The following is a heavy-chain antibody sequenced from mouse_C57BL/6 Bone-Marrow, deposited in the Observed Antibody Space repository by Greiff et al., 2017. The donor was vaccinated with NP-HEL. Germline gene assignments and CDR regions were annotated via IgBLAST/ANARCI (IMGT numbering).Heavy chain of an antibody. D-gene: IGHD1-1*01. V-gene: IGHV1-76*01. Sequence: QVQLQQSGAELVRPGASVKLSCKASGYTFTDYYINWVKQRPGQGLEWIARIYPGSGNTYYNEKFKGKATLTAEKSSSTAYMQLSSLTSEDSAVYFCARGELLYWYFDVWGTGTTVTVSS. CDR1: GYTFTDYY. CDR2: IYPGSGNT. CDR3: ARGELLYWYFDV. J-gene: IGHJ1*03.